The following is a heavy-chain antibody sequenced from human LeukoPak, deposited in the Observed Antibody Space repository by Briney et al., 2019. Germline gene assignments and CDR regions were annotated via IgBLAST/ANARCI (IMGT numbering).Heavy chain of an antibody. D-gene: IGHD3-22*01. Sequence: PGGSLRLSCAASGFTFSTYGMHWVRQAPGKGLEWVAVIFYDGTIQYYADSVKGQFTISRDNSKNTLYLQIHSLRPEDTAVYYCARDPRGPTGSDSSARDTFDYWGQGTLVTVSS. V-gene: IGHV3-30*19. J-gene: IGHJ4*02. CDR3: ARDPRGPTGSDSSARDTFDY. CDR2: IFYDGTIQ. CDR1: GFTFSTYG.